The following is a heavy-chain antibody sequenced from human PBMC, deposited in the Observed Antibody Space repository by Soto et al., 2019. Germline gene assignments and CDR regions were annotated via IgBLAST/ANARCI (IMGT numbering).Heavy chain of an antibody. J-gene: IGHJ4*02. CDR3: VRARATDRPPDY. CDR1: GFTFSLYS. CDR2: ITSSSTYI. Sequence: EVQLVESGGGLVKPGGSLRLSCAASGFTFSLYSMIWVRRAPGKGLDWVSSITSSSTYIYYADSLKGRFTISRDNAKNALYLQMDSLRAEDTAMFYWVRARATDRPPDYRGQGTLVTVSS. V-gene: IGHV3-21*06.